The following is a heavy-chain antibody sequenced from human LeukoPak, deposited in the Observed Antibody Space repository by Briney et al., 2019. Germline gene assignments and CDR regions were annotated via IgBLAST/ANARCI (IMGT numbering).Heavy chain of an antibody. Sequence: PGGSLRLSCAVSGFTLNEHDMHWVRQTPGKGLAWVAVVKYDGTYTSYAASVRGRFTISRDNFKNTLYLQMNSLRAEDTAVYYCARDPNYSGYDPPDYWGQGTLVTVSS. CDR3: ARDPNYSGYDPPDY. CDR1: GFTLNEHD. J-gene: IGHJ4*02. V-gene: IGHV3-30*04. D-gene: IGHD5-12*01. CDR2: VKYDGTYT.